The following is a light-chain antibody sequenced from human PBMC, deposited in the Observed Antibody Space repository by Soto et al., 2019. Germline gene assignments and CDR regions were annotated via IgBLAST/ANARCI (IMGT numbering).Light chain of an antibody. J-gene: IGLJ1*01. CDR1: SSDVGGYKY. CDR3: CSYAGSYTYV. CDR2: EVS. V-gene: IGLV2-14*01. Sequence: QSALTQPASVSGSPGQSITISCTGTSSDVGGYKYVSWYQQHPDKAPKLIIFEVSNRPSGISSRFSGSKSGNTASLTISGLQAEDEADYFCCSYAGSYTYVFGTGSKVTVL.